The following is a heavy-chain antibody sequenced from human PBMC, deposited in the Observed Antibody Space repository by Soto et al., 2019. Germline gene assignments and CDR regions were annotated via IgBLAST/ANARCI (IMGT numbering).Heavy chain of an antibody. CDR3: AKVGAAGKRGYYFDY. D-gene: IGHD6-13*01. CDR2: ISWNSGSI. J-gene: IGHJ4*02. CDR1: GFTFDDYA. Sequence: DVQLVESGGSLVQPGRSLRLSCAASGFTFDDYAMHWVRQAPGKGLEWVSGISWNSGSIGYADSVKGRFTISRDNAKNSLYLQMNSLRAEDTALYYCAKVGAAGKRGYYFDYWGQGTLVTVSS. V-gene: IGHV3-9*01.